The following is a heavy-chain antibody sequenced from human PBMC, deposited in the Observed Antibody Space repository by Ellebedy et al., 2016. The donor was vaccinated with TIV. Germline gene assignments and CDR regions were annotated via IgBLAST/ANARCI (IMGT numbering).Heavy chain of an antibody. V-gene: IGHV3-7*01. CDR3: SSRVETSMTH. J-gene: IGHJ4*02. Sequence: GGSLRLSXAASGFTFSNYWMSWVRQAPGKGLEWVANIKQDGSEKHYVDSVKGRFTISRDNAKSSLYLQMNSLRVEDTALYYCSSRVETSMTHWGQGTLVTVSS. D-gene: IGHD5-18*01. CDR1: GFTFSNYW. CDR2: IKQDGSEK.